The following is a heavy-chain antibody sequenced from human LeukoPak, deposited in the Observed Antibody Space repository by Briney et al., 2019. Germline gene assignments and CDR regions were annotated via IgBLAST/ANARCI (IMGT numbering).Heavy chain of an antibody. CDR3: ARRLASGWYFDY. J-gene: IGHJ4*02. D-gene: IGHD6-19*01. Sequence: WIGSIYNSGSTYYNPSLKSRVTISVDTSKNQFSLKLSSVTAADTAVYYCARRLASGWYFDYWGQGTLVTVSS. V-gene: IGHV4-38-2*01. CDR2: IYNSGST.